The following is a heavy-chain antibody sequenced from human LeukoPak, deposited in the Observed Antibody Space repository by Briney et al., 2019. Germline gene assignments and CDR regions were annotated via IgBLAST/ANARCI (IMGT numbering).Heavy chain of an antibody. V-gene: IGHV4-30-4*08. CDR2: IYYSGST. Sequence: PSQTLSLTCTVSGGSISSGDYYRSWIRQPPGKGLEWIGYIYYSGSTYYNPSLKSRVTISVDTSKNQFSLKLSSVTAADTAVYYCARGDGDYDFDYWGQGTLVTVSS. D-gene: IGHD4-17*01. J-gene: IGHJ4*02. CDR3: ARGDGDYDFDY. CDR1: GGSISSGDYY.